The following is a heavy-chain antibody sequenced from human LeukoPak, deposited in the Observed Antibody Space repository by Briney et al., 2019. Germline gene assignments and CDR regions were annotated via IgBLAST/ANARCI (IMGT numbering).Heavy chain of an antibody. CDR2: ISYDGSNK. CDR3: ARDTYSSSHRWFDP. D-gene: IGHD6-13*01. J-gene: IGHJ5*02. V-gene: IGHV3-30-3*01. Sequence: GGSLRLSCAASGFTFSSYAMHWVRQAPGKGLEWVAVISYDGSNKYYADSVKGRFTISRDNSKNTLYLQMNSLRAEDTAVYYCARDTYSSSHRWFDPWGQGTLATVSS. CDR1: GFTFSSYA.